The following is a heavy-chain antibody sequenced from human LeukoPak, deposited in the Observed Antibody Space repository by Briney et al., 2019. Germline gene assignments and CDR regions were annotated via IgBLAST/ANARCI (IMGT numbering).Heavy chain of an antibody. CDR3: ARDLSWVPTSDY. Sequence: PSQTLSLTCAVSGYSISSGYYWAWIRQPPGWGLEWIGSIYHRGSTYYNPSLQSRVTISVDTSKNQFSLKLSSVTAADTAVYYCARDLSWVPTSDYWGQGTLVTVSS. CDR1: GYSISSGYY. CDR2: IYHRGST. J-gene: IGHJ4*02. V-gene: IGHV4-38-2*02. D-gene: IGHD4/OR15-4a*01.